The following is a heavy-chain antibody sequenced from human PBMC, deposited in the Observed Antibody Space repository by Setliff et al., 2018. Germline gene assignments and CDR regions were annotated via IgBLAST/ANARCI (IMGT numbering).Heavy chain of an antibody. V-gene: IGHV4-4*02. D-gene: IGHD3-3*01. Sequence: SETLSLTCAVSGGSISSSNWWSWVRQPPGKGLEWIGEINHRGSTNYNPSLRSRVSISLDTSKSQFFLKLNSVTAADTAVYYCARMTGFLYMDVWGKGTPVTVSS. CDR3: ARMTGFLYMDV. J-gene: IGHJ6*03. CDR2: INHRGST. CDR1: GGSISSSNW.